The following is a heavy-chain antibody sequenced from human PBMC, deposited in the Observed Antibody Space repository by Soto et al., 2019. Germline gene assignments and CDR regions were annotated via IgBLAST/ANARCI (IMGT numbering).Heavy chain of an antibody. CDR1: GVSISSGDYY. CDR2: IYYSENT. J-gene: IGHJ4*02. Sequence: SETLSLTCTVSGVSISSGDYYWSWIRQPPGKGLEWIGYIYYSENTYSNPSLKSRVAISGDTSKNQFSLKLSSVTTADTAVYYCAGSGYYPYYFDYWGQGTLVTVSS. CDR3: AGSGYYPYYFDY. D-gene: IGHD3-22*01. V-gene: IGHV4-30-4*01.